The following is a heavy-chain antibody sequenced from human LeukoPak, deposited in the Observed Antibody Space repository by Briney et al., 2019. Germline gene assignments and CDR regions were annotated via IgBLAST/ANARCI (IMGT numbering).Heavy chain of an antibody. D-gene: IGHD6-6*01. V-gene: IGHV1-69*05. J-gene: IGHJ5*02. CDR3: ARARPEYSSSSVWFDP. Sequence: SVKVSCKASGGTFSSYAISWVRQAPGQGLEWMGGIIPIFGTANYAQKFQGRVSITTDESTSTAYMELSSLRSEDTAVYYCARARPEYSSSSVWFDPWGQGTLVTVSS. CDR2: IIPIFGTA. CDR1: GGTFSSYA.